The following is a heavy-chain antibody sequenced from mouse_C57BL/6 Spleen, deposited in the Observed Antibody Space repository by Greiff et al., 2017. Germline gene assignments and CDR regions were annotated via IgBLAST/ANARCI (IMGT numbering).Heavy chain of an antibody. CDR2: ISSGSSTI. Sequence: EVQVVESGGGLVKPGGSLTLSCAASGFTFSDYGMHWVRQAPEKGLEWVAYISSGSSTIYYSDTVKGRFTINRDNAKNTLFLQMTSLRSEDTAMYYCARGDGYYSYWGQGTLVTVSA. D-gene: IGHD2-3*01. CDR1: GFTFSDYG. J-gene: IGHJ3*01. CDR3: ARGDGYYSY. V-gene: IGHV5-17*01.